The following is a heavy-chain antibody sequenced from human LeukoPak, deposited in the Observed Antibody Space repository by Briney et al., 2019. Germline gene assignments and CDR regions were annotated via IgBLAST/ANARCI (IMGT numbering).Heavy chain of an antibody. D-gene: IGHD3-10*01. CDR3: ARDVSGSGTQLNWFDP. J-gene: IGHJ5*02. V-gene: IGHV4-34*01. CDR2: INHSGST. CDR1: GGSFSGYY. Sequence: SETLSLTCAVYGGSFSGYYWSWIRQPPGKGLEWIGEINHSGSTNYNPSLKSRVTISVDTSKNQFSLELSSVTAADTAVYYCARDVSGSGTQLNWFDPWGQGTLVTVSS.